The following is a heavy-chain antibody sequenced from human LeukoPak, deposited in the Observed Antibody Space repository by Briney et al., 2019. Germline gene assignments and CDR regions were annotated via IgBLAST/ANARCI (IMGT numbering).Heavy chain of an antibody. CDR2: IDTDGSST. V-gene: IGHV3-74*01. D-gene: IGHD4-17*01. Sequence: AGGSLRLSCAASGFTFSSYSMNWVRQAPGKGLEWVSRIDTDGSSTTYADSVKGRFTISRDNAKNTVYLLMNSLRVEDTGVYYCASALTTVTPHFHYWGQGTLVTVSS. J-gene: IGHJ4*02. CDR1: GFTFSSYS. CDR3: ASALTTVTPHFHY.